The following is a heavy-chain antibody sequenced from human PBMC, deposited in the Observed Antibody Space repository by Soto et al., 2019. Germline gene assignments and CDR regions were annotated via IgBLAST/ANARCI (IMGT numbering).Heavy chain of an antibody. CDR1: GGSISSGGYY. V-gene: IGHV4-31*03. D-gene: IGHD2-2*01. J-gene: IGHJ4*02. CDR3: ARETIVVVPAIDY. CDR2: IYYSGST. Sequence: SETLSLTCTVSGGSISSGGYYWSWIRQHPGKGLEWIGYIYYSGSTYYNPSLKSRVTISVDTSKNQFSLKLSSVTAADTAVYYCARETIVVVPAIDYWGQGTLVTVSS.